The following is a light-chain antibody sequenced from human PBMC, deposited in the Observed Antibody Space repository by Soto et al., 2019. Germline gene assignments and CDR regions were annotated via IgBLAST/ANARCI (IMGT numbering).Light chain of an antibody. CDR1: QSFRGL. CDR2: DAY. V-gene: IGKV3-11*01. Sequence: EVVLTQSPVTLSLSPGERATLSCRASQSFRGLLAWYQQKPGQAPRLLIYDAYNRATGIPPRFSGSGSGTDFTLTISSLEPEDFAVYYCQQYDSSPRTFGQGTKVDIK. CDR3: QQYDSSPRT. J-gene: IGKJ1*01.